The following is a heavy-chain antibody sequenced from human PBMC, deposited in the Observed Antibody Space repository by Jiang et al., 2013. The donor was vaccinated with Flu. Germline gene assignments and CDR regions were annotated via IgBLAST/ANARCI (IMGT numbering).Heavy chain of an antibody. D-gene: IGHD2-2*01. V-gene: IGHV4-59*01. CDR3: ARAPEYQLTRTSHWYFDL. CDR1: GGFIGSNY. Sequence: LLKPSETLSLTCTISGGFIGSNYWSWIRQTPGRGLEWIAYIHHSGITNYTPSLKSRVSMSLDTSENQVSLRLTSLTAADTAVYYCARAPEYQLTRTSHWYFDLWGRGTPVIVSS. J-gene: IGHJ2*01. CDR2: IHHSGIT.